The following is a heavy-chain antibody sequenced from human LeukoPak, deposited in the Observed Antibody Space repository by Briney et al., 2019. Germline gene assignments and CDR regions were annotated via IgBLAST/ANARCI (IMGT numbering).Heavy chain of an antibody. D-gene: IGHD2-15*01. J-gene: IGHJ6*04. CDR3: AKDLGYCSGGSCRKKYYYYGMDV. CDR2: ISYDGSNK. V-gene: IGHV3-30*18. CDR1: GFTFSSYG. Sequence: PGGSLRLSCAASGFTFSSYGMHRVRQAPGKGLEWVAVISYDGSNKYYADSVKGRFTISRDNSKNTLYLQMNSLRAEDTAVYYCAKDLGYCSGGSCRKKYYYYGMDVWGKGTTVTVSS.